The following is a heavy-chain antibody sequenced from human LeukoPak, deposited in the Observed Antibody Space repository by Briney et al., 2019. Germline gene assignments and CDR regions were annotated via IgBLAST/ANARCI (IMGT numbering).Heavy chain of an antibody. D-gene: IGHD6-19*01. CDR1: RFTFSSYS. Sequence: PGGSLRLSCAASRFTFSSYSMNWVRQAPGKGLEWVSSVSGSSSHIYYADSVKGRFTISRDNAKNSLYLQMNSLRAEDTAVYYCARGPYSSGWYLTGAFDIWGQGTMVTVSS. CDR2: VSGSSSHI. J-gene: IGHJ3*02. CDR3: ARGPYSSGWYLTGAFDI. V-gene: IGHV3-21*04.